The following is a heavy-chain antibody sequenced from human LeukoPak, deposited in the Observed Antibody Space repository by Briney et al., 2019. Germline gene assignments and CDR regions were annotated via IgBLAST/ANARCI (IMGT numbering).Heavy chain of an antibody. D-gene: IGHD5-12*01. CDR3: ARDHGDSGYDFDY. V-gene: IGHV3-21*01. CDR1: GFTFSSYS. CDR2: ISSSSSYI. Sequence: GGSLRLPCAASGFTFSSYSMNWVRQAPGKGLEWVSSISSSSSYIYYADSVKGRFTISRDNAKNSLYLQMNSLRAEDTAVYYCARDHGDSGYDFDYWGQGTLVTVSS. J-gene: IGHJ4*02.